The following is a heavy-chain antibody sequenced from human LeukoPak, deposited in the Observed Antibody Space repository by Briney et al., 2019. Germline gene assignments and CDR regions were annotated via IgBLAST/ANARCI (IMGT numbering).Heavy chain of an antibody. CDR2: ISSDGGTT. J-gene: IGHJ4*02. CDR3: ASQAAIHRGTKYSGSIRGDY. Sequence: GGSLRLSCAASGFTFSSYTMHWVRQAPGKGLAYVSGISSDGGTTYYGNSVKGRFTISRDNSKNTLYLQMNSLRAEDTAVYYCASQAAIHRGTKYSGSIRGDYWGQGTLVTVSS. D-gene: IGHD5-12*01. CDR1: GFTFSSYT. V-gene: IGHV3-64*01.